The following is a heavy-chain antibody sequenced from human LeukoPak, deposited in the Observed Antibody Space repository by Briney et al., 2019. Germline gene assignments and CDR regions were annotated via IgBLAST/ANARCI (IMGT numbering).Heavy chain of an antibody. CDR3: ARVTGYDSSGYYFY. CDR2: ISAYNGNT. D-gene: IGHD3-22*01. Sequence: ASVKVSCKASGYTFTSYGISWVRQAPGQGLEWMGRISAYNGNTNYAQKLQGRVTMTTDTSTSTAYMELRSLRSDDTAVYYCARVTGYDSSGYYFYWGQGTLVTVSS. V-gene: IGHV1-18*01. CDR1: GYTFTSYG. J-gene: IGHJ4*02.